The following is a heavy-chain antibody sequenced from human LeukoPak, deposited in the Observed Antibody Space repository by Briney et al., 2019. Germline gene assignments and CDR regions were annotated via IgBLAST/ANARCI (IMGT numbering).Heavy chain of an antibody. CDR1: GGSISSGGYY. D-gene: IGHD3-10*01. CDR2: IYYSGSA. J-gene: IGHJ4*02. V-gene: IGHV4-31*03. Sequence: PSETLSLTCTVSGGSISSGGYYWSWIRQHPGKGLEWIGYIYYSGSAYYNPSLKSRVTISVDTSKNQFSLKLSSVTAADTAVYYCARGRGIGELLEYYFDYWGQGTLVTVSS. CDR3: ARGRGIGELLEYYFDY.